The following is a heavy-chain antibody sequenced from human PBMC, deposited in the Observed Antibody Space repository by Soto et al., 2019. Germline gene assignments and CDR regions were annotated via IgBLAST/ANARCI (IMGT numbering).Heavy chain of an antibody. CDR2: IKSKTDGGTT. Sequence: EVQLVESGGGLVKPGGSLRLSCAASGFTFSNAWMSWVRQAPGKGLEWVGRIKSKTDGGTTDYAAPVKGRFTISRDDSKNTLYLEMNSLKTEDTAVYYCTTGESCSGGSCYHTVAYWGQGTLVTVSS. J-gene: IGHJ4*02. D-gene: IGHD2-15*01. CDR3: TTGESCSGGSCYHTVAY. V-gene: IGHV3-15*01. CDR1: GFTFSNAW.